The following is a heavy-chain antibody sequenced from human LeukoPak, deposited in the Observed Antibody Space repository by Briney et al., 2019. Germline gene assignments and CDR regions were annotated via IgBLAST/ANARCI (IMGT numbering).Heavy chain of an antibody. V-gene: IGHV3-74*01. CDR2: INSDEIST. J-gene: IGHJ4*02. Sequence: GGSLRLSCAGSGFTFRNYWMHWVRQAPGKGLVWVSRINSDEISTNYADSVQGRFTISRDNAKNTVYLQMNSLRVEDTAVYYCAKEPYDSSGYFFDYWGQGTLVTVSS. CDR3: AKEPYDSSGYFFDY. D-gene: IGHD3-22*01. CDR1: GFTFRNYW.